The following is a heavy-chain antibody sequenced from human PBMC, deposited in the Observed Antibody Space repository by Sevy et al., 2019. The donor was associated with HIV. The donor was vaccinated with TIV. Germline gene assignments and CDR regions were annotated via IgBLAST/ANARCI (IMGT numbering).Heavy chain of an antibody. V-gene: IGHV3-30-3*01. Sequence: GGSLRLSCAASGFAFSTHAMHWVRQAPGKGLEWVAVISYEGTETFYAASVEGRFTISRDNSKNMLSLQINSLKPEDTAVYYCAREYSGTYYYFDYWGQGTLVTVSS. CDR2: ISYEGTET. CDR1: GFAFSTHA. J-gene: IGHJ4*02. CDR3: AREYSGTYYYFDY. D-gene: IGHD1-26*01.